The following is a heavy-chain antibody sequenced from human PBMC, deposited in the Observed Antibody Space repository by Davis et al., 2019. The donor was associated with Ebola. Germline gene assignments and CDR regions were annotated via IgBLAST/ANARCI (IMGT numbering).Heavy chain of an antibody. CDR3: AKDTSNIWFDI. Sequence: GGSLRLSCAASGFTFSNYAMHWVRQAPGKGLEWVSTLGTSADTYYADSVKGRFTISRDNSKNTLYLQMNGLRVEDTAIYYCAKDTSNIWFDIWGQGTMVTVSS. J-gene: IGHJ3*02. V-gene: IGHV3-23*01. D-gene: IGHD1-26*01. CDR2: LGTSADT. CDR1: GFTFSNYA.